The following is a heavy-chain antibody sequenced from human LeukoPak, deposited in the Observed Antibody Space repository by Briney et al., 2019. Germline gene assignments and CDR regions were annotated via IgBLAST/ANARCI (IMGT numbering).Heavy chain of an antibody. CDR2: IKGTTADGTT. Sequence: TGGSLRLSCELSGIPFIDAWMSWVRPAPGKGLEWVGRIKGTTADGTTAYAAPVKGRFLITRDDSQRMVYLQMDSLKIEDTAVYFCTWVDCSGGSCYFASWGQGTQVTVSS. V-gene: IGHV3-15*01. CDR1: GIPFIDAW. J-gene: IGHJ4*02. D-gene: IGHD2-15*01. CDR3: TWVDCSGGSCYFAS.